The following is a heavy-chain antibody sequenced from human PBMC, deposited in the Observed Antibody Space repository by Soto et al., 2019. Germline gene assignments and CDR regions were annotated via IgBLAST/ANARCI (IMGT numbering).Heavy chain of an antibody. CDR3: ARSGVVVAASNWFDP. V-gene: IGHV4-34*01. J-gene: IGHJ5*02. CDR1: GGSFSGYY. Sequence: QVQLQQWGAGLLKPSETLSLSCAVYGGSFSGYYWSWIRQPPGKGLEWIGEINHSGSTNYNPSLKSRVTISVDTSKNQVSLKLSSVTAADTAVYYCARSGVVVAASNWFDPWGQGTLVTVSS. D-gene: IGHD2-15*01. CDR2: INHSGST.